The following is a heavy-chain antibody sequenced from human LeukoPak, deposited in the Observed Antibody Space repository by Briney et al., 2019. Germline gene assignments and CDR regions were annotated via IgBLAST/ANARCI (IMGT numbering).Heavy chain of an antibody. Sequence: PGGSLRLSCAASGFTFSSNGMHWVRQAPGKGREWVAMIRNHGNDEYHADSVKGRFSVSRDNSKNTMYLQMKSLSAEDTAVYYCAKDARWPLDYWGQGTLVTVSP. D-gene: IGHD6-13*01. CDR3: AKDARWPLDY. J-gene: IGHJ4*02. V-gene: IGHV3-30*02. CDR2: IRNHGNDE. CDR1: GFTFSSNG.